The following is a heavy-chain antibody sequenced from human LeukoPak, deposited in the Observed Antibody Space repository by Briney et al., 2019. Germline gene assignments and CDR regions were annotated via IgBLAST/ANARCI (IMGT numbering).Heavy chain of an antibody. CDR2: ISSSSSYI. CDR1: GFTFSSYA. J-gene: IGHJ4*02. CDR3: ASLGGYGDYGVVDY. Sequence: PGGSLRLSCAASGFTFSSYAMSWVRQAPGKGLEWVSSISSSSSYIYYADSVKGRFTISRDNAKNSLYLQMNSLRAEDTAVYYCASLGGYGDYGVVDYWGQGTLVTVSS. V-gene: IGHV3-21*01. D-gene: IGHD4-17*01.